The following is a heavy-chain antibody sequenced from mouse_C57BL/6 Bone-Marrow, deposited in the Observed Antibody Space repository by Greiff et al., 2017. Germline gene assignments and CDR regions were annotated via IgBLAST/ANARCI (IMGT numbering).Heavy chain of an antibody. D-gene: IGHD4-1*01. CDR3: ARPPLAGVGYFDV. V-gene: IGHV5-12*01. J-gene: IGHJ1*03. CDR1: GFTFSDYY. CDR2: ISNGGGST. Sequence: DVHLVESGGGLVQPGGSLKLSCAASGFTFSDYYMYWVRQTPEKRLEWVAYISNGGGSTYYPDTVKGRFTISRDNAKNTLYLQMSRLKSEDTAMYYCARPPLAGVGYFDVWVTGTTVTVTS.